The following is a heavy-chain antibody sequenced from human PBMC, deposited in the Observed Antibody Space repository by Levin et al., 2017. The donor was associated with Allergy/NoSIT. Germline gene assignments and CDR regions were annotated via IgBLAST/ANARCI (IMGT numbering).Heavy chain of an antibody. CDR2: ISGSGGST. D-gene: IGHD6-19*01. CDR3: AKDQSPGIAVATAFGY. V-gene: IGHV3-23*01. J-gene: IGHJ4*02. Sequence: GESLKISCAASGFTFSSYAMSWVRQAPGKGLEWVSAISGSGGSTYCADSVKGRFTISRDNSKNTLYLQMNSLRAEDTAVYYCAKDQSPGIAVATAFGYWGQGTLVTVSS. CDR1: GFTFSSYA.